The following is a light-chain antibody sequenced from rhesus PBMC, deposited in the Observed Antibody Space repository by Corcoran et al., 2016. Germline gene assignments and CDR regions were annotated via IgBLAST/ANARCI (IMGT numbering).Light chain of an antibody. V-gene: IGKV1-33*02. CDR2: EAS. CDR3: QHYYTFPNS. Sequence: DIQMTQSPSSLSASVGDRVTITCRASQAITNALAWYQKKPWKTPKLLISEASCLQSGIPSRFSGSGSGTDFSLTISSLQSEDFATYYCQHYYTFPNSFGQGSKVENK. J-gene: IGKJ2*01. CDR1: QAITNA.